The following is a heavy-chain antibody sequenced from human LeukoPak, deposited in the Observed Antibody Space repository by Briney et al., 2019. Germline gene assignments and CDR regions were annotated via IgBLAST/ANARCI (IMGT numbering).Heavy chain of an antibody. CDR2: IYHSGST. V-gene: IGHV4-39*02. CDR1: GGSISSSSYY. Sequence: SETLSLTCTVSGGSISSSSYYWGWIRQPPGKGLEWIGSIYHSGSTYYNPSLKSRVTISVDTSKNQFSLKLSSVTAADTAVYYCAREGREQQLVRWFDPWGQGTLVTVSS. J-gene: IGHJ5*02. CDR3: AREGREQQLVRWFDP. D-gene: IGHD6-13*01.